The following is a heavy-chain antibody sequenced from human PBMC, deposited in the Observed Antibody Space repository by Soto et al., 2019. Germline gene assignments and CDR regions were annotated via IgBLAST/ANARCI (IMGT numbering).Heavy chain of an antibody. CDR1: GGSFSGYY. CDR3: ARCGTIRSFWFGEPTPYGMDV. V-gene: IGHV4-34*01. Sequence: SETLSLTCAVYGGSFSGYYWSWIRQPPGKGLEWIGEINHSGSTNYNPSLKSRVTISVDTSKNQFSLKLSSVTAADTAVYYCARCGTIRSFWFGEPTPYGMDVWGQGTTVTVSS. D-gene: IGHD3-10*01. CDR2: INHSGST. J-gene: IGHJ6*02.